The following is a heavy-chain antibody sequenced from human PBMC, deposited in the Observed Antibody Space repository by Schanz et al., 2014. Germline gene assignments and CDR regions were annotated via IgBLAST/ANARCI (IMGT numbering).Heavy chain of an antibody. Sequence: EVQLAESGGGLVQPGGSLRLSCAASGFTFSGYSMNWVRQAPGKRLEWVAYISSSSSTIHYADSVKGRFTISRDNAKNSLYLQMDSLRAEDTAVYYCARDLPRTFLFDYWGQGTLVTVSS. CDR2: ISSSSSTI. CDR1: GFTFSGYS. J-gene: IGHJ4*02. CDR3: ARDLPRTFLFDY. V-gene: IGHV3-48*01.